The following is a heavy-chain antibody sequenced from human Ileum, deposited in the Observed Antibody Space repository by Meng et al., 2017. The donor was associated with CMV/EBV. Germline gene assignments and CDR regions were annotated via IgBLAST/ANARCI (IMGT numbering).Heavy chain of an antibody. J-gene: IGHJ4*02. CDR2: ISYDGSNR. Sequence: GESLKISCAASGFTFSTYGMHWVRQAPGKGLEWVAVISYDGSNRHYAESVKGRFTISRDNSKNTLFLQMNSLRAEDTAMYYCAKDGPRTSPLDYWGQGTLVTVSS. CDR1: GFTFSTYG. CDR3: AKDGPRTSPLDY. V-gene: IGHV3-30-3*01.